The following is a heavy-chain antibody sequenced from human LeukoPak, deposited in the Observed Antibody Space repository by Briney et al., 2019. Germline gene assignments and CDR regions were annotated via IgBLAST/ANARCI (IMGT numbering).Heavy chain of an antibody. Sequence: PSETLSLTCALSGGSITDYYYNWVRQPPGKGLEWIGEINHSGSTTYNPSLKSRVIIAVDTSKNQFSLKLSSVTAADTAVYYCARGAYSGNYYFEFDSWGQGTLVTVSS. CDR3: ARGAYSGNYYFEFDS. D-gene: IGHD1-26*01. CDR2: INHSGST. J-gene: IGHJ4*02. V-gene: IGHV4-34*01. CDR1: GGSITDYY.